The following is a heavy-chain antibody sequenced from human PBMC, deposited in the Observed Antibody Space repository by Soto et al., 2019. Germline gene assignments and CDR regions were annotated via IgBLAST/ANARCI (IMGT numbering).Heavy chain of an antibody. J-gene: IGHJ6*02. Sequence: ASVKVSCKASGGTFSSYAISWVRQAPGQGLEWMGGIIPIFGTANYAQKFQGRVTITADESTSTAYMELSSLRSEDTAVYYCARDLKRYYDYVWGSYNLNYYYGIDVWGQGTTVTVSS. D-gene: IGHD3-16*01. V-gene: IGHV1-69*13. CDR1: GGTFSSYA. CDR2: IIPIFGTA. CDR3: ARDLKRYYDYVWGSYNLNYYYGIDV.